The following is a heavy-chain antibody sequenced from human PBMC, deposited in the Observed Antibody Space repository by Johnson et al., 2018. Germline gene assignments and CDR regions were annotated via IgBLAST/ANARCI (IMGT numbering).Heavy chain of an antibody. Sequence: QVQLVESGGGVVQPGRSXRLSCAASGFTFSSYGMHWVRQAPGKGLEWVAVISDDGRNKYYADSVKGRFTISRDNSKNTLYLQMNSLRAEDKAGYYGAKESIAAGTAFDIWGQGTMVTVSS. V-gene: IGHV3-30*18. CDR3: AKESIAAGTAFDI. D-gene: IGHD6-25*01. CDR2: ISDDGRNK. CDR1: GFTFSSYG. J-gene: IGHJ3*02.